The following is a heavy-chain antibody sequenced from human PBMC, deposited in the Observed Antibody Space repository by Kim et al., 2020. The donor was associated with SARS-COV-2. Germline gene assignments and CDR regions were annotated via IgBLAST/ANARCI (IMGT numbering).Heavy chain of an antibody. J-gene: IGHJ4*02. CDR3: ARDPISYSSSTSCHLDY. D-gene: IGHD2-2*01. CDR1: GGTFSSYA. Sequence: SVKVSCKASGGTFSSYAISWVRQAPGQGLEWMGGIIPIFGTANYAQKFQGRVTITADESTSTAYMELSSLRSEDTAVYYCARDPISYSSSTSCHLDYWGQGTLVTVSS. V-gene: IGHV1-69*13. CDR2: IIPIFGTA.